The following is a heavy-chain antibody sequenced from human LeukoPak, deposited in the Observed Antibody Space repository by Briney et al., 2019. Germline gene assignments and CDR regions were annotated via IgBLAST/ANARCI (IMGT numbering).Heavy chain of an antibody. CDR1: GFTFSSYG. J-gene: IGHJ4*02. Sequence: PGGSLRLSCAASGFTFSSYGMHWVRQAPGKGLEWVAFIRYDGSNKYYADSVKGRFTISRDNSKNTLYLQMNSLRAEDTAVCYCAKDLRRRGYSYGGFDYWGQGTLVTVSS. D-gene: IGHD5-18*01. CDR3: AKDLRRRGYSYGGFDY. CDR2: IRYDGSNK. V-gene: IGHV3-30*02.